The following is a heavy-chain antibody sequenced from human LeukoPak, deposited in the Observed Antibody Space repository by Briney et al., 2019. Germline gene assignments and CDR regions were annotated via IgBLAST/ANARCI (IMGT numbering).Heavy chain of an antibody. CDR3: ARSGTYHYSSTHDY. V-gene: IGHV4-34*01. CDR2: INQSGST. J-gene: IGHJ4*02. D-gene: IGHD2-2*01. Sequence: SETLSLTCAVYGESFGGYYWSWIRQPPGKGLEWIGEINQSGSTTYNPSLKSRVTILIDKSKNQFSLKLDSLTAADTAVYFCARSGTYHYSSTHDYWGQGTPITVSS. CDR1: GESFGGYY.